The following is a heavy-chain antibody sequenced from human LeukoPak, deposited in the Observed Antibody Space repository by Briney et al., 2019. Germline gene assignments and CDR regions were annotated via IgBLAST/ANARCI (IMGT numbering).Heavy chain of an antibody. CDR2: INPNSGGT. CDR3: ARGNYYYGSGSYPFDY. Sequence: ASVKVSCKASGYTFTGYYMHWVRQAPGQGLEWMGRINPNSGGTNYAQKFQGRVTMTRDTSISTAYMELGRLRSDDTAVYYCARGNYYYGSGSYPFDYWGQGTLVTVSS. J-gene: IGHJ4*02. V-gene: IGHV1-2*06. CDR1: GYTFTGYY. D-gene: IGHD3-10*01.